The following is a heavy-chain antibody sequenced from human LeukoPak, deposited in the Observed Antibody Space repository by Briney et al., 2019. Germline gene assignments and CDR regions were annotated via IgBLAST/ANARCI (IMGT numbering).Heavy chain of an antibody. CDR1: GGSISSYY. CDR2: IYYSGST. Sequence: SETLSLTCTVSGGSISSYYWSWIRQPPGKGLEWIGYIYYSGSTNYNPSLKSRVTISVDTSKNQFSLKPSSVTAADTAVYYCARVGIAVADYYFDYWGQGTLVTVSS. D-gene: IGHD6-19*01. CDR3: ARVGIAVADYYFDY. V-gene: IGHV4-59*01. J-gene: IGHJ4*02.